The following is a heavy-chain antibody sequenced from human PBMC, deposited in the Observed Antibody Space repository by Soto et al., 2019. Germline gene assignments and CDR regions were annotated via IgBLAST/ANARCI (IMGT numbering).Heavy chain of an antibody. Sequence: ETLSLTCTVSGVSISGSRYYWGWIRQPPGRGLEWIGNIYYSGSTHYTPALKSRVTLSVDTSKNQFSLNLNSVTAADTAVYYCARGGIPPSGYGIAYAMDVWGQGTTVTVSS. V-gene: IGHV4-39*01. D-gene: IGHD1-26*01. J-gene: IGHJ6*02. CDR2: IYYSGST. CDR1: GVSISGSRYY. CDR3: ARGGIPPSGYGIAYAMDV.